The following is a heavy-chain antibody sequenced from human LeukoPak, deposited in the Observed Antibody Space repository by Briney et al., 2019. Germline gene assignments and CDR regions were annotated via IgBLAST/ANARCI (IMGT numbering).Heavy chain of an antibody. D-gene: IGHD3-22*01. CDR3: TKSPYYYDSSGSPFDF. Sequence: PGGSLRLSCAASGFTFHDYAMHGVRQAPGQGLEWVSGPSWDSANIGYADSVKGRFTISRDNAKNSLYLQMNSLRVEDAALYYCTKSPYYYDSSGSPFDFWGQGTLVTVSS. CDR2: PSWDSANI. J-gene: IGHJ4*02. V-gene: IGHV3-9*01. CDR1: GFTFHDYA.